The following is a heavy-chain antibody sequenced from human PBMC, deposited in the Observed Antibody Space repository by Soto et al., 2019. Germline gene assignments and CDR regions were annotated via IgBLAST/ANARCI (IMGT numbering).Heavy chain of an antibody. Sequence: GRDLRVSCAASAFTFTRYSMNGVRQAPGKGLEWVSSISSTTNYIYYGDTMKGRFPISRDNAKNSLDLEMNSLSAEDTAVDCCAREFQDQTWTSDDWGQATLLTVTS. D-gene: IGHD1-1*01. CDR3: AREFQDQTWTSDD. V-gene: IGHV3-21*06. CDR2: ISSTTNYI. CDR1: AFTFTRYS. J-gene: IGHJ4*02.